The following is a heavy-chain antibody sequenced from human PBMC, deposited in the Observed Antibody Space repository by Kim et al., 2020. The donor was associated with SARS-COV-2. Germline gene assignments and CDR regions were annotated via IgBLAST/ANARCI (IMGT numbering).Heavy chain of an antibody. Sequence: ASVKVSCKVSGYTLTELSMHWVRQAPGKGLEWMGGFDPEDGETIYAQKFQGRVTMTEDTSTDTAYMELSSLRSEDTAVYYCATRYVGGSYPNWFDPWGQGTLVTISS. J-gene: IGHJ5*02. CDR1: GYTLTELS. CDR2: FDPEDGET. D-gene: IGHD1-26*01. CDR3: ATRYVGGSYPNWFDP. V-gene: IGHV1-24*01.